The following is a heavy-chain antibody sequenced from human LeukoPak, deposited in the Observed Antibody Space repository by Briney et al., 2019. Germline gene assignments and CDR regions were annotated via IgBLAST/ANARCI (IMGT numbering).Heavy chain of an antibody. D-gene: IGHD4-17*01. CDR3: ARAHSHGYHGDYFDY. J-gene: IGHJ4*02. V-gene: IGHV4-34*01. CDR2: INHSGST. CDR1: GGSFSGYY. Sequence: SETLSLTCAVYGGSFSGYYWSWIRQPPGEGLEWIGEINHSGSTNYNPSLKSRVTISVDTSKNQFSLKLSSVTAADTAVYYCARAHSHGYHGDYFDYWGQGTLVTVSS.